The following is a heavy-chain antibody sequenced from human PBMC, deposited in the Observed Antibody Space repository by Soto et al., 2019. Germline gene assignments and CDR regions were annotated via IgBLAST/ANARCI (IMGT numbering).Heavy chain of an antibody. D-gene: IGHD3-9*01. CDR3: ARGYDILTGYSNWFDP. CDR1: GGSISSGGYY. J-gene: IGHJ5*02. CDR2: IYYSGST. Sequence: QVQLQESGPGLVKPSQTLSLTCTVSGGSISSGGYYWSWIRQHPGKGLEWIGYIYYSGSTYYNPSLKRPVTLSLDTSKNQFALKLSSVTAADTAVYYCARGYDILTGYSNWFDPWGQGTLVTVSS. V-gene: IGHV4-31*01.